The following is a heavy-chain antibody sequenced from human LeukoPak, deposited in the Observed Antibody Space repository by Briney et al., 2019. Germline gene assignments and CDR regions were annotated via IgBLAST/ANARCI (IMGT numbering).Heavy chain of an antibody. J-gene: IGHJ1*01. CDR1: GGSISSSSYY. V-gene: IGHV4-39*07. CDR2: IYYSGST. D-gene: IGHD2-21*02. CDR3: ARGTPGWSTAINGFQH. Sequence: PSETLSLTCTVSGGSISSSSYYWGWIRQPPGKGLEWIGSIYYSGSTYYNPSLKSRVTISVDRSKNQFSLKLSSVTAADTAVYYCARGTPGWSTAINGFQHWGQGTLVTVSS.